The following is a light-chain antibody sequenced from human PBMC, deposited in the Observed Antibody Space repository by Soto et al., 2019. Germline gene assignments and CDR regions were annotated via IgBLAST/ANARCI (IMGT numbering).Light chain of an antibody. CDR1: QSVSSNS. Sequence: ESVLTQSPGTLSLSPGERATLSCRASQSVSSNSLAWYQQKPGQAPRLLIYGASSRATGTPDRFSGSGSGTDFPLSISSLEPEYFAVYYCQQFGGSPPSWTFGEGTKVEI. V-gene: IGKV3-20*01. J-gene: IGKJ1*01. CDR3: QQFGGSPPSWT. CDR2: GAS.